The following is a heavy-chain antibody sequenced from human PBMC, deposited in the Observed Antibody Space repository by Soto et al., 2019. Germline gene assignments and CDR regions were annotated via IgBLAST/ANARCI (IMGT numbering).Heavy chain of an antibody. Sequence: GASVKVSCKASGYTFTSYDINWVRQATGQGLEWMGWMNPNSGNTGYAQKFQGRVTMTRNTSISTAYMGLSSLRSEDTAVYYCARVHYYDSSGPPYYFDYWGQGTLVTVSS. CDR3: ARVHYYDSSGPPYYFDY. CDR1: GYTFTSYD. D-gene: IGHD3-22*01. J-gene: IGHJ4*02. V-gene: IGHV1-8*01. CDR2: MNPNSGNT.